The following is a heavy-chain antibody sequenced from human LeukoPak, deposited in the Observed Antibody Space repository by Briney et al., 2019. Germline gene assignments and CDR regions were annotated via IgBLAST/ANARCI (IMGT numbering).Heavy chain of an antibody. J-gene: IGHJ4*02. CDR1: GGSISSSGYY. V-gene: IGHV4-39*01. D-gene: IGHD5-24*01. CDR2: IYYSGST. Sequence: SETLSLTCTVSGGSISSSGYYWGWIRQPPGKGLEWIGTIYYSGSTYYSPSLKSRVTISVDTSKNQFSLKLTSVTAADTALYYCARLRDGYSTKQFDCWGQGTLVTVSS. CDR3: ARLRDGYSTKQFDC.